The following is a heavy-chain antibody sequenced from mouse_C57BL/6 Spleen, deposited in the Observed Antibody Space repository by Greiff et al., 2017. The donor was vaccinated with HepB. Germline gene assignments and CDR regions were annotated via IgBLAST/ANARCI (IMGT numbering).Heavy chain of an antibody. J-gene: IGHJ2*01. D-gene: IGHD1-1*01. CDR3: AGSHYGFDY. V-gene: IGHV1-18*01. CDR1: GYTFTDYN. CDR2: INPNNGGT. Sequence: VQLQQSGPELVKPGASVKIPCKASGYTFTDYNMDWVKQSHGKSLEWIGDINPNNGGTIYNQKFKGKATLTVDKSSSTAYMELRSLASADTAVYYCAGSHYGFDYWGQGTTLTVSS.